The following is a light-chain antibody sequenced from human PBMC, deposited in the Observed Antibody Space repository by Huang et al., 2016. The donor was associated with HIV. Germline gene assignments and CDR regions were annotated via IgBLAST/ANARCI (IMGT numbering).Light chain of an antibody. V-gene: IGKV3-20*01. Sequence: EIVLTQSPGTLSLSPGERATLSCRASQSVSSNYLAWYQQKRGQAPRLLIYGAHKRATGIPDRLNGSGSGTDITLTIDRRRPEDCAVYSCQQYGGSPPFTFGPGIKVDIK. CDR3: QQYGGSPPFT. CDR2: GAH. J-gene: IGKJ3*01. CDR1: QSVSSNY.